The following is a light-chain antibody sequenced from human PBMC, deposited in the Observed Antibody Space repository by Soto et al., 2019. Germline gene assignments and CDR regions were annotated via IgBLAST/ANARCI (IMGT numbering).Light chain of an antibody. Sequence: EIVMTQSPATLSVSPGERATLSCRASQSVSSNLAWYQQKPGQAPRLLIYGASTRATGTPARFSGSESGTEFNLTISSLQSEDFAVYYCQQFNNWPPLTFGGGTRVEIK. CDR2: GAS. CDR3: QQFNNWPPLT. J-gene: IGKJ4*01. V-gene: IGKV3-15*01. CDR1: QSVSSN.